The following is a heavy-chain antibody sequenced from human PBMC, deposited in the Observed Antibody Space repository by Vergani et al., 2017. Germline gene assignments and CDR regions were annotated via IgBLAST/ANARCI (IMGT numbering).Heavy chain of an antibody. J-gene: IGHJ4*02. Sequence: QVQLQQWGAGLLKPSEILSPTCAVHGGPFSGYYWSWIHQPPGKGLAGIGEINYSGSTNYNPSLKSRVTISTDTSKNHFSLKLSSVTAADTAVYYCARGRVLRGVIPGYWGQGSLVTVSS. D-gene: IGHD3-10*01. CDR2: INYSGST. CDR3: ARGRVLRGVIPGY. CDR1: GGPFSGYY. V-gene: IGHV4-34*01.